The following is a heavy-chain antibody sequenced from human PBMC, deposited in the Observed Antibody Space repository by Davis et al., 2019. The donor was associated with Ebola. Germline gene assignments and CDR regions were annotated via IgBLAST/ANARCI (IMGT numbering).Heavy chain of an antibody. CDR2: IFRTGAT. Sequence: MPGGSLRLSCTVSGGSIRSSSHYWGWIRQPPGKGLEWMGSIFRTGATSYNPSLKSRVTISLDTSKNHFSLKLGSVTAADTAVYYCARQSSSSWGDYWGQGTLVTVSS. D-gene: IGHD6-6*01. CDR1: GGSIRSSSHY. CDR3: ARQSSSSWGDY. V-gene: IGHV4-39*01. J-gene: IGHJ4*02.